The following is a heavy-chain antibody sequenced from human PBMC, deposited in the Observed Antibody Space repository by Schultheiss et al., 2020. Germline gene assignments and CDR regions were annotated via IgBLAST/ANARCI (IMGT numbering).Heavy chain of an antibody. CDR3: AGIHCSGGSCYSSYFDY. CDR2: IYYSGST. V-gene: IGHV4-59*05. Sequence: SETLSLTCTVSGGSISSYYWSWIRQPAGKGLEWIGSIYYSGSTYYNPSLKSRVTISVDTSKNQFSLKLSSVTAADTAVYYCAGIHCSGGSCYSSYFDYWGQGTLVTVSS. CDR1: GGSISSYY. D-gene: IGHD2-15*01. J-gene: IGHJ4*02.